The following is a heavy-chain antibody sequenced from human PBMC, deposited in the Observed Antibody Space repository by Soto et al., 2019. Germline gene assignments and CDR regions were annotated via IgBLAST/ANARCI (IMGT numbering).Heavy chain of an antibody. D-gene: IGHD3-10*01. CDR3: ATSYGSGSRFDY. Sequence: QVQLVQSGAEVKKPGASVKVSCKASGYTFTSYGISWVGQAPGQGLEWMGWISAYNGNTNYALKLQGRVTTTTDTSTSTAYMALRSLRSDDTAVYYCATSYGSGSRFDYWGQGTLVTVSS. CDR2: ISAYNGNT. CDR1: GYTFTSYG. V-gene: IGHV1-18*01. J-gene: IGHJ4*02.